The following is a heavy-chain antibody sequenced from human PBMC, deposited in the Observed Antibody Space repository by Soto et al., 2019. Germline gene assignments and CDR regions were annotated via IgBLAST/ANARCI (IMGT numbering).Heavy chain of an antibody. CDR2: ISGSGGST. V-gene: IGHV3-23*01. D-gene: IGHD2-15*01. Sequence: GGSLRLSCAASGFTFSSYAMSWVRQAPGKGLEWVSAISGSGGSTYYADSVKGRFTISRDNSKNTLYLQMNSLRAEDTAVYYCAKPTTLVVVVAAIDYWGQGTLVTVSS. CDR3: AKPTTLVVVVAAIDY. J-gene: IGHJ4*02. CDR1: GFTFSSYA.